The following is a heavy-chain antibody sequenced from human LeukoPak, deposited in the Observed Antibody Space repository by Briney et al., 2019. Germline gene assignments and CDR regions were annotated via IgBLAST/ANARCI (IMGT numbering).Heavy chain of an antibody. J-gene: IGHJ4*02. CDR2: INQGGSET. Sequence: PGRTLRLSCAVSGFPFINYWKNWVRQAPAKRPEWVGNINQGGSETNYVDSVKGRFSISRENAKTSLYLQMNSLRAEDTAVYYCATDRKVGTGDPRFDYWGEGALVTVSS. V-gene: IGHV3-7*01. CDR3: ATDRKVGTGDPRFDY. CDR1: GFPFINYW. D-gene: IGHD7-27*01.